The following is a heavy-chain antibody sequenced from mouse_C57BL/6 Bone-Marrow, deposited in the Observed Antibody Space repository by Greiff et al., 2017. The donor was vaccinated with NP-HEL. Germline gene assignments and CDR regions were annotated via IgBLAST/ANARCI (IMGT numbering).Heavy chain of an antibody. CDR1: GYTFTTYP. Sequence: VQLQESGAELVKPGASVKMSCKASGYTFTTYPIEWMKQSHGKCLEWIGNFHPYNDDTKYNEKFKGKATLTVEKSSSTVYFELSRLTSDDSAVYYGAKRSKFDSAIDYRGQETSVTVSS. CDR2: FHPYNDDT. CDR3: AKRSKFDSAIDY. D-gene: IGHD1-1*01. J-gene: IGHJ4*01. V-gene: IGHV1-47*01.